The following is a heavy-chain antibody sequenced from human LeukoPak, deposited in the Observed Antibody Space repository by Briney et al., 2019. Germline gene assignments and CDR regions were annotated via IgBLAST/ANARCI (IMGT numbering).Heavy chain of an antibody. D-gene: IGHD6-19*01. CDR1: GYTFTSYG. CDR3: ARVRSFQWLVSSADAFDI. CDR2: ISAYNGNT. Sequence: ASVKVSCKASGYTFTSYGISWVRQAPGQGLEWMGWISAYNGNTNYAQKLQGRVTMTTDTSTSTAYMELRSLRSDDTAVYYCARVRSFQWLVSSADAFDIWGQGTMVTVSS. J-gene: IGHJ3*02. V-gene: IGHV1-18*01.